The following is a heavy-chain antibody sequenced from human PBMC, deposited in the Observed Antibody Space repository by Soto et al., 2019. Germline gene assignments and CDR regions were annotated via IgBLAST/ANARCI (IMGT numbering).Heavy chain of an antibody. V-gene: IGHV2-5*02. Sequence: QITLKESGPQLVRPAQPLTRTCAFSGFSLPTTHMGVAWIRQPPGKALEWLALIYWDDDKRYSPSLKNRLAISKDTSRNRVVLTITNMNPEDTGTYFCAHAGDYDLLSFDHWGPGTLFTVAS. J-gene: IGHJ4*02. CDR3: AHAGDYDLLSFDH. D-gene: IGHD4-17*01. CDR2: IYWDDDK. CDR1: GFSLPTTHMG.